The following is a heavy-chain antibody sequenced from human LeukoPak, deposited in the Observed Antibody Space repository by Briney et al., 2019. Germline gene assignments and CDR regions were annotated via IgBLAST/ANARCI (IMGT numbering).Heavy chain of an antibody. CDR1: GLTFTSSA. J-gene: IGHJ4*02. CDR2: IVVGSGNT. D-gene: IGHD4-17*01. V-gene: IGHV1-58*02. Sequence: ASVRVSCKASGLTFTSSAMQWVRQARGQRLEWIGWIVVGSGNTNYAQKFQERVTITRDMSTSTAYMELSSLRSEDTAVYYCAADRGHGEDYWGQGTLVTVSS. CDR3: AADRGHGEDY.